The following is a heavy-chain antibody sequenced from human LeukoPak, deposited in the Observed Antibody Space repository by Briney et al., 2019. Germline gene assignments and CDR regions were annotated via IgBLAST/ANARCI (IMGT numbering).Heavy chain of an antibody. J-gene: IGHJ4*02. V-gene: IGHV4-30-2*01. D-gene: IGHD3-10*01. CDR1: GGSISSGGYY. CDR3: ARVPYGSGSYYKGYYFDY. Sequence: SETLSLTCTVSGGSISSGGYYWSWIRQPPGKGLEWIGYIYHSGSTNYNPSLKSRVTISVDTSKNQFSLKLSSVTAADTAVYYCARVPYGSGSYYKGYYFDYWGQGTLVTVSS. CDR2: IYHSGST.